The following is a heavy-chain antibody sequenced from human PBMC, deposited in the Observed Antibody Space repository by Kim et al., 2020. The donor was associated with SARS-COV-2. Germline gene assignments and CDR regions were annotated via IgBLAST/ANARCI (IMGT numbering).Heavy chain of an antibody. V-gene: IGHV4-39*07. D-gene: IGHD6-19*01. CDR3: ARDPPAVAAFDY. Sequence: YYTPSLKSRVTIAVDTSKHQFSLKLSSVTAADTAVYYCARDPPAVAAFDYWGQGTLVTVSS. J-gene: IGHJ4*02.